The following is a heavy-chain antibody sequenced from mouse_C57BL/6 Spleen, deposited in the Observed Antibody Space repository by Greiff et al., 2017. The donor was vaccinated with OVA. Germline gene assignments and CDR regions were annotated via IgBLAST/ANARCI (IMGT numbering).Heavy chain of an antibody. V-gene: IGHV10-1*01. CDR1: GFSFNTYA. J-gene: IGHJ2*01. CDR3: VRHGATAFDY. CDR2: IRSKSNNYAT. D-gene: IGHD1-2*01. Sequence: EVMLVESGGGLVQPTGSLKLSCAASGFSFNTYAMNWVRQAPGKGLEWVARIRSKSNNYATYYADSVKDRFTISRDDSESMLYLQMNNLKTEDTAMYYCVRHGATAFDYWGQGTTLTVSS.